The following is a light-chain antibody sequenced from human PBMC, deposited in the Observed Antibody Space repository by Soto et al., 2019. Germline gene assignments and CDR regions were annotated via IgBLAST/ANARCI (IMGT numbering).Light chain of an antibody. J-gene: IGLJ1*01. V-gene: IGLV2-18*02. CDR1: SSNVGSYNR. Sequence: QSALTQPPSVSGSPGQSVTISCTGTSSNVGSYNRVSWYQQPPGTAPKLMIYEVSNRPSGVPDRFSGSKSGNTASLTISGLQADDEADYYCASYAGTKLVVFGSGTKLTVL. CDR2: EVS. CDR3: ASYAGTKLVV.